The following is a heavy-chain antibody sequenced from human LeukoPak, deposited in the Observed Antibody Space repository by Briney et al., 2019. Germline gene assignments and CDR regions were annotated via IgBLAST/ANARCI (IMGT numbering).Heavy chain of an antibody. CDR3: AKGGYGGRRLNYYYGMDV. CDR1: GFTFSSYA. Sequence: GGSLRLSCAASGFTFSSYAMSWVRQAPGKGLEWVSAISGSGGSTYYADSVKGRFTISRDNSKNTLYLQVNSLRAEDTAVYYCAKGGYGGRRLNYYYGMDVWGQGTTVTVSS. CDR2: ISGSGGST. D-gene: IGHD5-12*01. J-gene: IGHJ6*02. V-gene: IGHV3-23*01.